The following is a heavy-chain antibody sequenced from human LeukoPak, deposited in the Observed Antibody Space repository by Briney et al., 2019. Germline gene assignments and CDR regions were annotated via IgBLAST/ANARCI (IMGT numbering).Heavy chain of an antibody. CDR3: AKDTRKGGYYSDY. J-gene: IGHJ4*02. CDR2: ISRTSTYL. V-gene: IGHV3-21*01. D-gene: IGHD3-22*01. CDR1: GFRFSTHD. Sequence: GGSLRLSCAASGFRFSTHDLNWVRQAPGKGLECVSYISRTSTYLYYADSVKGRFTVSRDNDKNLLYLQMNNLRAEDTAVYFCAKDTRKGGYYSDYWGQGTVVTVSS.